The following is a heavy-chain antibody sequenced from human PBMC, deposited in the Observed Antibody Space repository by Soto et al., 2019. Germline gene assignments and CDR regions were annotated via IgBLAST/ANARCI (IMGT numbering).Heavy chain of an antibody. CDR1: GYTFTGYY. J-gene: IGHJ6*02. CDR3: ARDFKRDGESSGWSRIYYYYGMDV. CDR2: INPNSGGT. V-gene: IGHV1-2*04. D-gene: IGHD6-19*01. Sequence: ASVKVSCKASGYTFTGYYMHWVRQAPGQGLEWMGWINPNSGGTNYAQKFQGWVTMTRETSISTAYMELSRLRSDDTAVYYCARDFKRDGESSGWSRIYYYYGMDVWGQGTTVTVSS.